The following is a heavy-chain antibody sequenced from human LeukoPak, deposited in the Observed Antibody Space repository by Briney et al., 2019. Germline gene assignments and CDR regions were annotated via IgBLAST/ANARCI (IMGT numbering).Heavy chain of an antibody. CDR2: ISHTGST. V-gene: IGHV4-34*01. J-gene: IGHJ4*02. D-gene: IGHD3-22*01. CDR3: ARGPYYYDSSGPSLYYLDY. Sequence: SETLSLTCAVYGGSLSGHYWSWIRQPPGKGLEWIGEISHTGSTNYNPSLKSRVTISLDTSKNQFSLKLSSVTAADTAMYYCARGPYYYDSSGPSLYYLDYWGQGTLVTVSS. CDR1: GGSLSGHY.